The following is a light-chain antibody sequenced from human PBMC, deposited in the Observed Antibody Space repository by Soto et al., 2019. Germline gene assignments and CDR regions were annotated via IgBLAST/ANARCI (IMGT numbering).Light chain of an antibody. CDR2: DAS. J-gene: IGKJ5*01. Sequence: EIVLTQSPATLSLSPGERATLCCMASRSISSYLAWYQQKPGQAPRLLIYDASNRATGIPARFSGSGSETDFTLTISSLEPEDFAVYYCQQRRQWPITFGQGTRLEIK. CDR1: RSISSY. V-gene: IGKV3-11*01. CDR3: QQRRQWPIT.